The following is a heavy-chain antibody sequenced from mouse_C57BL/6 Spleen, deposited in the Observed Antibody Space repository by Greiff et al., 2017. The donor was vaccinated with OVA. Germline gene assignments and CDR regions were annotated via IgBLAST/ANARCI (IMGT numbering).Heavy chain of an antibody. V-gene: IGHV2-4*01. Sequence: VMLVESGPGLVQPSQSLSITCTVSGFSLTSYGVHWVRQPPGKGLEWLGVIWSGGSTDYNAAFISRLSISKDNSKSQVFFKMNSLQADDTAIYYCAKNYYYGALYAMDYWGQGTSVTVSS. CDR2: IWSGGST. CDR1: GFSLTSYG. D-gene: IGHD1-1*01. CDR3: AKNYYYGALYAMDY. J-gene: IGHJ4*01.